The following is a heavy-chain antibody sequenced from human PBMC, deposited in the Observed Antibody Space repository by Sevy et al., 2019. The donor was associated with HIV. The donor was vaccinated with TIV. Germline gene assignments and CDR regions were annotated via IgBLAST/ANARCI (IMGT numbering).Heavy chain of an antibody. CDR2: ISDRSDTI. J-gene: IGHJ4*02. D-gene: IGHD2-15*01. V-gene: IGHV3-48*01. CDR3: ARVRDRYCSGGSCYYGYFFDY. Sequence: GGSLRLSCAASGFIFSNYYMTWVRQAPGKGLEWVSYISDRSDTISYADSVKGRFTISRDKAKNALYLQMSSLRGEDTAVYYWARVRDRYCSGGSCYYGYFFDYWGQGTLVTVSS. CDR1: GFIFSNYY.